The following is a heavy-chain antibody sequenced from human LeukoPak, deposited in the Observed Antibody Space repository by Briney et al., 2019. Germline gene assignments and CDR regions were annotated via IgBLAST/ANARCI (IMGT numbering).Heavy chain of an antibody. V-gene: IGHV4-59*01. CDR3: ARDLTGAGGPIYAFDI. J-gene: IGHJ3*02. CDR1: GGSISSYY. D-gene: IGHD7-27*01. CDR2: IYYSGST. Sequence: VKPSETLSLTCTVSGGSISSYYWSWIRQPPGKGLEWIGYIYYSGSTNYNPSLKSRVTISVDTSKNQFSLKLSSVTAADTAVYYCARDLTGAGGPIYAFDIWGQGAMVTVSS.